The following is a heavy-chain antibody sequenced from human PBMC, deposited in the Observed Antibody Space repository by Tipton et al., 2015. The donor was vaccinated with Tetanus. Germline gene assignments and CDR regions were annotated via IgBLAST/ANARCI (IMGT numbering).Heavy chain of an antibody. J-gene: IGHJ3*02. CDR3: ARHPSQDAFDI. Sequence: QLVQSGAEVKKPGESLKISCKGSGYSFTSYSIGWVRQMSGKGLEWMGIIYPGASDAIYSPSFQGQVTISADNSIRTAYVQWGSLKASDTAMYYCARHPSQDAFDIWGQGTMVTVSS. V-gene: IGHV5-51*01. D-gene: IGHD6-6*01. CDR1: GYSFTSYS. CDR2: IYPGASDA.